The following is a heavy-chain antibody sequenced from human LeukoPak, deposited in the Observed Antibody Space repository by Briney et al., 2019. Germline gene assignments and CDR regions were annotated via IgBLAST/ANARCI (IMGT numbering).Heavy chain of an antibody. CDR3: ATYVCGDFDY. J-gene: IGHJ4*02. V-gene: IGHV3-23*01. CDR1: GFTFSSYA. D-gene: IGHD3-10*02. Sequence: PGGSLRLSCATSGFTFSSYAMSWVRQAPGKGLEWVSTISGGGGSTWYADSVKGRFTISRDNSKNTLYLQLSSLRADDTAVYYCATYVCGDFDYWGQGTLVTVSS. CDR2: ISGGGGST.